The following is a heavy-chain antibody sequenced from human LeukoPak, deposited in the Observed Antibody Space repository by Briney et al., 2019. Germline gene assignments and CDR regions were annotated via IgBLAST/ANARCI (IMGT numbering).Heavy chain of an antibody. D-gene: IGHD3-22*01. CDR2: ISGSGGST. J-gene: IGHJ4*02. CDR3: AKDLVRLRHCYDSSGYYHFDY. V-gene: IGHV3-23*01. CDR1: GFTFSSYA. Sequence: PGGSLRLSCAASGFTFSSYAMSWVRQAPGKGLEWVSAISGSGGSTYYADSVKGRFTISRDNSKNTLYLQMNSLRAEDTAVYYCAKDLVRLRHCYDSSGYYHFDYWGQGTLVTVSS.